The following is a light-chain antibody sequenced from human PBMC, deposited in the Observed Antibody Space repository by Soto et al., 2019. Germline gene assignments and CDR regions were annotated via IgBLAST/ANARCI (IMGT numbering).Light chain of an antibody. Sequence: AIQMTQSPSSLSASVGDRVTITCRASQGIRSDLGWYQQKPGKPPKLLIYAASSLQSGVPSRFSGSGSGTDFTLTISSLQPEDFATYYCLHDYNSPLTFGGGTKVEIK. CDR1: QGIRSD. V-gene: IGKV1-6*01. J-gene: IGKJ4*01. CDR2: AAS. CDR3: LHDYNSPLT.